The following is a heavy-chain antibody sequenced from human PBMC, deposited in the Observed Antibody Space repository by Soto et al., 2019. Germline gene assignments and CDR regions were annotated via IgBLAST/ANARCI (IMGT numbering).Heavy chain of an antibody. CDR2: FHYGEKT. V-gene: IGHV4-39*01. J-gene: IGHJ6*02. CDR1: GGSITSGPYS. CDR3: ARLGGFCGSSNGNGYYAMDV. Sequence: QLQLQESGPGLVKPSETLSLTCTVSGGSITSGPYSWGWIRQPPGEGLEWIGTFHYGEKTYYNPSLGSRVTISVDSSQNQFSLKVTSVTVTDSAVYYCARLGGFCGSSNGNGYYAMDVWGQGTTVTVSS. D-gene: IGHD2-21*01.